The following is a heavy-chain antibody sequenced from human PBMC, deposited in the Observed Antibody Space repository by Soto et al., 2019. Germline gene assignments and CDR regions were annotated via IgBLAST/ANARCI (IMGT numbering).Heavy chain of an antibody. Sequence: SETLSLTCTVSGGSISSGGYYWGWIRQHPGKGLEWIGYIYYSGSTYYNPSLKSRVTISVDTSKNQFSLKLSSVTAADTAVYYCARGDYYDSSGYYYADAFDIWGQGTMVTVSS. CDR1: GGSISSGGYY. CDR3: ARGDYYDSSGYYYADAFDI. V-gene: IGHV4-31*03. J-gene: IGHJ3*02. CDR2: IYYSGST. D-gene: IGHD3-22*01.